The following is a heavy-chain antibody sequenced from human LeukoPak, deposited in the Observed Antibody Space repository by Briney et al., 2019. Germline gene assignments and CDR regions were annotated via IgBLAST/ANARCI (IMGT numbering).Heavy chain of an antibody. CDR3: ARDLHGGGDS. D-gene: IGHD4-23*01. J-gene: IGHJ4*02. Sequence: GXLRLSCAASGVTFRSNYMNWVRQAPGKGLEWVSVIYGGDDTYYSASVKGRFNIFRDNYRNTRDLQMNSLRAEDTAVYYCARDLHGGGDSWGQGTLVTVSS. CDR2: IYGGDDT. V-gene: IGHV3-53*01. CDR1: GVTFRSNY.